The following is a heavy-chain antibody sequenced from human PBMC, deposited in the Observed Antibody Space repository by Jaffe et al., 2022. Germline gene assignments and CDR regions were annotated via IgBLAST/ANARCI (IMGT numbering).Heavy chain of an antibody. J-gene: IGHJ3*02. D-gene: IGHD3-10*01. V-gene: IGHV4-59*11. CDR3: AKHMLRMTMLRGVVTPIPDAPEI. CDR1: GVPINSHC. Sequence: QVQLQESGPGLVKPSETLSLTCSVSGVPINSHCWSWIRQPPGEGLEWIGHLCSGGSDNYNPSLKSRVTISVDASKNQFSLKLSSVTAADTAVYYCAKHMLRMTMLRGVVTPIPDAPEIWGQGTMVTVSS. CDR2: LCSGGSD.